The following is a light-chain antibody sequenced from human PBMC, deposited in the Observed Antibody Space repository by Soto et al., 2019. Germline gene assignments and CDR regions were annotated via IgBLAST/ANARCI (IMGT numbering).Light chain of an antibody. Sequence: ALAQPASVSGSPGQSITISCTGTSSDVGGYNYVSWYQQHPGKAPKLMIYDVSNRPSGVSNRFSGSKSGNTASLTISGLQAEDEADYYCSSYTSSSPLYVFGTGTKVTDL. CDR3: SSYTSSSPLYV. CDR2: DVS. CDR1: SSDVGGYNY. J-gene: IGLJ1*01. V-gene: IGLV2-14*01.